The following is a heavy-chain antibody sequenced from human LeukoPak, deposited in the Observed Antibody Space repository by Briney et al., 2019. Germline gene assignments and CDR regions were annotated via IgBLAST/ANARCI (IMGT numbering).Heavy chain of an antibody. CDR2: FGSDLSFR. Sequence: PGGSLRLSCAGSGFTFSHYSMNWVRQAPGKGLEWVASFGSDLSFRSVADSLKGRFTISRDNAENSIYPHMSSLRAEDTAIYYCARDRLGDGYICEFDSWGQGTLVIVSS. D-gene: IGHD5-24*01. CDR1: GFTFSHYS. CDR3: ARDRLGDGYICEFDS. V-gene: IGHV3-21*01. J-gene: IGHJ4*02.